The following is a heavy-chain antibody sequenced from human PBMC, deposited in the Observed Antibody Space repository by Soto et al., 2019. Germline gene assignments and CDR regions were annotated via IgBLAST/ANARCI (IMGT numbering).Heavy chain of an antibody. CDR1: KFTFSAYA. V-gene: IGHV3-23*01. J-gene: IGHJ3*01. D-gene: IGHD4-17*01. Sequence: ESGGGLVPPGGSLRLSCATSKFTFSAYAMTWVRQAPGEGLEWVSSISGSGGGTSYADSVKGRFSISRDNSKNTLYLRMNSLRVEDTAVYYCTRDPNGDHIGAFDFWGQGIVVTVSS. CDR3: TRDPNGDHIGAFDF. CDR2: ISGSGGGT.